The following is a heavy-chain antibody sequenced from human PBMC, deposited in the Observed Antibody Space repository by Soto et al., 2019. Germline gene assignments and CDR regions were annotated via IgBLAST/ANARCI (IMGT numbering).Heavy chain of an antibody. CDR1: GYTFTSYG. CDR3: ARDQYSSSWLDAFDI. D-gene: IGHD6-13*01. J-gene: IGHJ3*02. V-gene: IGHV1-18*01. CDR2: ISAYNGNT. Sequence: GASVKVSCKASGYTFTSYGISWVRQAPGQGLEWMGWISAYNGNTNYAQKLQGRDTMTTDTSTSTAYMEMRRLRTDNTDVYYCARDQYSSSWLDAFDIWGQGTMVPSPQ.